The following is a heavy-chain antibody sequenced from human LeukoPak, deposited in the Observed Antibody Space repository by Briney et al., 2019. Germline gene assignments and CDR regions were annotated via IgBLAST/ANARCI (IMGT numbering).Heavy chain of an antibody. J-gene: IGHJ3*02. CDR3: VLDLFSSFAFDI. CDR1: GFXFSRYW. D-gene: IGHD3/OR15-3a*01. Sequence: GGSLRLSCAASGFXFSRYWMHWVRQAPGKGRLWVSRINSDGSSTYYADSVKGRFTTSRDNAKNALHLQMNSLTAEDTAVYYCVLDLFSSFAFDIWGQGTMVTVSS. V-gene: IGHV3-74*01. CDR2: INSDGSST.